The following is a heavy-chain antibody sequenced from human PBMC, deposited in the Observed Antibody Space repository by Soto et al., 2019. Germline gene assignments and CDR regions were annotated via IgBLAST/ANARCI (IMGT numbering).Heavy chain of an antibody. D-gene: IGHD3-10*01. CDR3: ARDQEGSGSHWLGYNYYAMDV. CDR2: ISSVGTTT. V-gene: IGHV3-11*01. Sequence: SLRLSCGASGFTITDYYMSWIRQAPGKGLEWVSHISSVGTTTYYADSVKGRFSISMDNAKNSLYLQMNSLRAEDTAVYCCARDQEGSGSHWLGYNYYAMDVWGQGTTVTVSS. CDR1: GFTITDYY. J-gene: IGHJ6*02.